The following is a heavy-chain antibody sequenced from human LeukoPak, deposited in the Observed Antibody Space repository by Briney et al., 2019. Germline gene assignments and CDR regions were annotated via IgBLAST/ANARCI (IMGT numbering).Heavy chain of an antibody. CDR3: ARDWKTNSFGY. CDR1: EFTFTTYG. Sequence: GRSLTLSCAASEFTFTTYGMHWVRQAPGKGLEWVAFIYYDGSNIYYADYVKGRFTISRDISKNTLYLQMDSLRAEDTAIYYCARDWKTNSFGYWGQGTLVTVSS. J-gene: IGHJ4*02. V-gene: IGHV3-33*01. D-gene: IGHD1-1*01. CDR2: IYYDGSNI.